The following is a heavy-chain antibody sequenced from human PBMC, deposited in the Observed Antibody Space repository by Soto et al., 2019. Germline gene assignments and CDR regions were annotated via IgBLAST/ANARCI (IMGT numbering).Heavy chain of an antibody. Sequence: EVQLLESGGGLVQPGGSLRLSCAASGFTFSSYAMSWVRQAPGKGLEWVGFIRSKAYGGTTEYAASVKGRFTISRDDSKSIAYLQMNSLKTEDTAVYYCTRYIVVVPAASPPFDYWGQGTLVTVSS. CDR3: TRYIVVVPAASPPFDY. CDR1: GFTFSSYA. J-gene: IGHJ4*02. D-gene: IGHD2-2*01. V-gene: IGHV3-49*04. CDR2: IRSKAYGGTT.